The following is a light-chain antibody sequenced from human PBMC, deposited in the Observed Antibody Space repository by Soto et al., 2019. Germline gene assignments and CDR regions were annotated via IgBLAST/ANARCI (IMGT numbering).Light chain of an antibody. CDR3: GSWDSRLSAYV. J-gene: IGLJ1*01. V-gene: IGLV1-51*01. CDR2: GDN. CDR1: TSNIGGKS. Sequence: QSALSQPDSLYTAPGQKVTISCSGRTSNIGGKSLSWYQQLPGTAPKLLIYGDNQRPSGIPDRYSGSMSGTSATLCITGFQTGHEADYYCGSWDSRLSAYVVGTGTKVTVL.